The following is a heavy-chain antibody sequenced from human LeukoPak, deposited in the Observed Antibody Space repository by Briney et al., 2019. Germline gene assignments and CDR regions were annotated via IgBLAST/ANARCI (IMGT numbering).Heavy chain of an antibody. V-gene: IGHV1-2*02. CDR3: ARNEKTPQQLATLHYYYYMDV. J-gene: IGHJ6*03. CDR2: INPNSGGT. Sequence: ASVKVSCKASGYTFTGYYMHWVRQAPGQGLEWMGWINPNSGGTNHAQKFQGRVTMTRDTSISTAYMELSRLRSDDTAVYYCARNEKTPQQLATLHYYYYMDVWGKGTTVTVSS. D-gene: IGHD6-13*01. CDR1: GYTFTGYY.